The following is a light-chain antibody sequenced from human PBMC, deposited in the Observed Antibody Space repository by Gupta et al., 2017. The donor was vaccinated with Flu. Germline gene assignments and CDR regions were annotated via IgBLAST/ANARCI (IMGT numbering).Light chain of an antibody. CDR2: WAS. CDR3: SQYYDTPT. Sequence: DILMTQPPDPLAVSLGERIPTNCKSSRTVLSISNYKNFLAWYQHRLAQPPNLLLYWASTRAPGVPDRFSGRGSGTDFNLTITSLQAEDVATYYCSQYYDTPTFGHGTRLEI. CDR1: RTVLSISNYKNF. J-gene: IGKJ5*01. V-gene: IGKV4-1*01.